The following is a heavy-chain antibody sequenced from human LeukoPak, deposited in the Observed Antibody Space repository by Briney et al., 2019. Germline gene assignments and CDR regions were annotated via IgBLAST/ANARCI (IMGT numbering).Heavy chain of an antibody. Sequence: GGSLRLSCAASGFTFSTYDMSWVRQAPGKGLEWVSGISGSGGSTYYADSVKGRFTISRDNSKNTVYVQMNSLRAEDTAVYYCAKDPTTYYDTSGYGRYNWFDPWGQGTLVTVSS. D-gene: IGHD3-22*01. CDR1: GFTFSTYD. CDR2: ISGSGGST. V-gene: IGHV3-23*01. J-gene: IGHJ5*02. CDR3: AKDPTTYYDTSGYGRYNWFDP.